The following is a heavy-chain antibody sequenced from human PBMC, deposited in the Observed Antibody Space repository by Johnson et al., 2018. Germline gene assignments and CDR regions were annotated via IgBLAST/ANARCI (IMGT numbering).Heavy chain of an antibody. D-gene: IGHD3-22*01. CDR1: GFTFSSYA. Sequence: QVQLVQSGGGVVQXGRSXRLXCAASGFTFSSYAMHWVRQAPGQGLEWVAVISYDGSNKYYADSVKGRFPISRDNSKNTLSLQMNSLRAEDTAVYSCARDYYDSSGFSLRGYAFDIWGQGTMVTVSS. V-gene: IGHV3-30-3*01. J-gene: IGHJ3*02. CDR2: ISYDGSNK. CDR3: ARDYYDSSGFSLRGYAFDI.